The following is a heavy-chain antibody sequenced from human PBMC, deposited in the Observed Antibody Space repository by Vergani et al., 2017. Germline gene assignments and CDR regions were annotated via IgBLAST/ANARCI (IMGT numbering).Heavy chain of an antibody. V-gene: IGHV3-9*01. D-gene: IGHD5-18*01. CDR3: AKDQSRGYSYGHLDY. CDR1: GFTFDDYA. Sequence: EVQLVESGGGLVQPGRSLRLSCAASGFTFDDYAMHWVRQAPGKGLEWVSGIRWNSGSIGYADSVKGRFTISRDNAKNSLYLQMNSLRAEDTALYYCAKDQSRGYSYGHLDYWGQGTLVTVSS. CDR2: IRWNSGSI. J-gene: IGHJ4*02.